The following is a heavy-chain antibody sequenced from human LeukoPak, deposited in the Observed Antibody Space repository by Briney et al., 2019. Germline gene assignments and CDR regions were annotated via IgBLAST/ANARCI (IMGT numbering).Heavy chain of an antibody. Sequence: GGSLRLSCAASGLTFSNEYMSWIRQAPGKGLEWVSYISNTGSFISYADSVKGRFTISRDNAKNSLYLQMNSLRAEDAAAYYCVRARGAGPGAHFDYWGQGTLVTVSS. CDR2: ISNTGSFI. J-gene: IGHJ4*02. CDR3: VRARGAGPGAHFDY. V-gene: IGHV3-11*01. D-gene: IGHD3-10*01. CDR1: GLTFSNEY.